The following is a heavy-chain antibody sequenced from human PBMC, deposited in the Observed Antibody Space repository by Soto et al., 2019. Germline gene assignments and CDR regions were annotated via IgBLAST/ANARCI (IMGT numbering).Heavy chain of an antibody. CDR3: ARVDSRLDYSTTPFDS. CDR2: ISVDNGKA. D-gene: IGHD4-4*01. V-gene: IGHV1-18*01. J-gene: IGHJ4*02. Sequence: QVHLGQPGTEVKKHGASERVSCKASGYMFSDFGITWVRQAPGQGLEWLGWISVDNGKAHYGQKFQGRVTMTTDTTTNTAYMDLQRLKSDDTAVYYCARVDSRLDYSTTPFDSWGQGTLVTVSS. CDR1: GYMFSDFG.